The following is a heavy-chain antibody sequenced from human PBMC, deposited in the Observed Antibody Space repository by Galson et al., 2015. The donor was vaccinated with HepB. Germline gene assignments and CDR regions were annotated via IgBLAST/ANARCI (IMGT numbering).Heavy chain of an antibody. CDR2: ISAYNGNT. V-gene: IGHV1-18*04. Sequence: SVKVSCKASGYTFTSYGISWVRQAPGQGLEWMGWISAYNGNTNYAQKLQGRVTMTTDTSTSTAYMELRSLRSDDTAVYYCARDVGEGLWFGESFGYWGQGTLVTVSS. J-gene: IGHJ4*02. CDR3: ARDVGEGLWFGESFGY. CDR1: GYTFTSYG. D-gene: IGHD3-10*01.